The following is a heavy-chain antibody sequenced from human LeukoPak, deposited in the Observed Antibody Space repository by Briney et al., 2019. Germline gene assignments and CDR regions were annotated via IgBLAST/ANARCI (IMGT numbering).Heavy chain of an antibody. D-gene: IGHD6-19*01. CDR1: GGSFSGYY. CDR3: ASLTSGSSGWRTSRDD. V-gene: IGHV4-34*01. Sequence: SETLSLTCAVYGGSFSGYYWSWIRQPPGKGLEWIGEINHSGSTNYNPSLKSRVTISVDTSKNQFSLKLSSVTAADTAVYYCASLTSGSSGWRTSRDDGGQGTLVTVSS. CDR2: INHSGST. J-gene: IGHJ4*02.